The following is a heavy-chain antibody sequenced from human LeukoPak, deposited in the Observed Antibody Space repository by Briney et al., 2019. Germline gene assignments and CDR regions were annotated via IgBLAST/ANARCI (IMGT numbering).Heavy chain of an antibody. V-gene: IGHV4-59*01. CDR1: GGSISSYY. J-gene: IGHJ6*03. CDR3: ARVRNPTGSGDYYYYYMDV. CDR2: IYYSGST. Sequence: SETLSLTCTVSGGSISSYYWSWIRQPPGKGLEWIGYIYYSGSTNYNPSLESRVTISVDTSKNQFSLKLGSVTAADTAVYYCARVRNPTGSGDYYYYYMDVWGKGTTVTISS. D-gene: IGHD3-10*01.